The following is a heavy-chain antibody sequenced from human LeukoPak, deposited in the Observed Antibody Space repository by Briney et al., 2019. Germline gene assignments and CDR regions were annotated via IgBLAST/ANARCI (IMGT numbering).Heavy chain of an antibody. D-gene: IGHD3-10*01. V-gene: IGHV3-7*01. Sequence: GSLRLSCAASGFSFSSYWMSWVRQAPGRGLEWVANMNQDGSEIYYVDSVKGRLTISRDNAKNSLYLQMNSLRAEDTGVYYCTRDFQGRFYYHVDVWGKGTTVTVSS. CDR2: MNQDGSEI. J-gene: IGHJ6*03. CDR3: TRDFQGRFYYHVDV. CDR1: GFSFSSYW.